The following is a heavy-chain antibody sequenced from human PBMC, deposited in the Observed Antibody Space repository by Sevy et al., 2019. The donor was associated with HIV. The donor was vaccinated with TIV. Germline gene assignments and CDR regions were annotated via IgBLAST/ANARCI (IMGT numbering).Heavy chain of an antibody. V-gene: IGHV4-31*03. CDR1: GGSISSGGYY. Sequence: SETLSLTCTVSGGSISSGGYYWSWIRQHPGKGLEWIGYIYYSGSTYYNPSLKSRVTISVDTSKNQFSLKLSSVTAADTAGYYGARKALGGFDYWGQGTLVTVSS. CDR3: ARKALGGFDY. CDR2: IYYSGST. D-gene: IGHD3-16*01. J-gene: IGHJ4*02.